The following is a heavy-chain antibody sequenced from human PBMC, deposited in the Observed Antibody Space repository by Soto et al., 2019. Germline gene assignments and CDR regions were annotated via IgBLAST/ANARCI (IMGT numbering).Heavy chain of an antibody. D-gene: IGHD6-13*01. J-gene: IGHJ6*02. CDR2: ISGSGGRT. CDR1: GFTFSSYA. V-gene: IGHV3-23*01. CDR3: AKASTASSSWYRTDYYYYYGMDV. Sequence: GGSLRLSCAASGFTFSSYAMSWVRQAPGKGLEWVSAISGSGGRTYYADSVKGRFTISRDNSKNTLYLQMNSLRAEDTAVYYCAKASTASSSWYRTDYYYYYGMDVWGQGTTVTVSS.